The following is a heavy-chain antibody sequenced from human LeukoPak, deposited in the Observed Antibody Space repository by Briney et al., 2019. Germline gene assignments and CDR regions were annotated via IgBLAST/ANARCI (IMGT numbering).Heavy chain of an antibody. CDR1: GFTFSSYA. D-gene: IGHD3-22*01. V-gene: IGHV3-30*01. Sequence: GGSLRLSCAASGFTFSSYAMHWVRQAPGKGLEWVALISYDGTNKFYEDSVKGRFTISRDNSKNTLFLQVNSLRTEDTAVYYCARDLTGWGESSGYSDYWGQGTLVTVSS. CDR2: ISYDGTNK. CDR3: ARDLTGWGESSGYSDY. J-gene: IGHJ4*02.